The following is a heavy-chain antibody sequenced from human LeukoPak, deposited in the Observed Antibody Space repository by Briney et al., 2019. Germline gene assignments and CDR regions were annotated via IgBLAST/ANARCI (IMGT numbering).Heavy chain of an antibody. CDR2: IYYSGST. CDR3: ARDRVIRGYCSSTSCLGAFDI. Sequence: SETLSLTCTVSGGSISSYYWSWIRQPPGKGLEWIGYIYYSGSTNYNPSLKSRVTISVDTSKNQFSLKLSSVTAADTAVYYCARDRVIRGYCSSTSCLGAFDIWGQGTMVTVSS. CDR1: GGSISSYY. D-gene: IGHD2-2*01. V-gene: IGHV4-59*01. J-gene: IGHJ3*02.